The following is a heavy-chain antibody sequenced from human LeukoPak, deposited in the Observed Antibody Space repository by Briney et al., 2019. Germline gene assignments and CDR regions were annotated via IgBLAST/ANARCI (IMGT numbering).Heavy chain of an antibody. J-gene: IGHJ5*02. Sequence: GGSLRLSCAASGFPFSTYAMTWVRQAPGKGLEWVSAISASGSNTYYADSVKGRFTISRDNSKNTLYLQMNILRADDTALYFCSNRDYNAAWGQGIRVNVSS. CDR2: ISASGSNT. D-gene: IGHD4/OR15-4a*01. CDR1: GFPFSTYA. CDR3: SNRDYNAA. V-gene: IGHV3-23*01.